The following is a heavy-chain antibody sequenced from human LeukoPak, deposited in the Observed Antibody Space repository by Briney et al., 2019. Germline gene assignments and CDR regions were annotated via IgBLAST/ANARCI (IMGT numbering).Heavy chain of an antibody. CDR3: ASGGYSGYDSVYYMDV. D-gene: IGHD5-12*01. V-gene: IGHV4-59*01. CDR2: IYYSGST. CDR1: GGSISSYY. J-gene: IGHJ6*03. Sequence: PSETLSLTCTVSGGSISSYYWSWIRQPPGKGLEWIGYIYYSGSTNYNPSLKSRVTISVDTSKNQFSLKLSSVTAADTAVYYCASGGYSGYDSVYYMDVWGKGTTVTVSS.